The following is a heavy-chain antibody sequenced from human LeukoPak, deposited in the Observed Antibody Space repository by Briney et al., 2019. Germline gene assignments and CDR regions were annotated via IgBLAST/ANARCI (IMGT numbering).Heavy chain of an antibody. CDR3: ARDIPNSGYTSDH. CDR2: VNPNTGDT. Sequence: GASVKVSCKASGYIFTGYDMHWVRQAPGQGLEWMGYVNPNTGDTNYAQEFQGRVTMTGDMSISTAYMELSSLTSDDTAVYYCARDIPNSGYTSDHWGQGTPVTVSS. V-gene: IGHV1-2*02. J-gene: IGHJ5*02. D-gene: IGHD6-25*01. CDR1: GYIFTGYD.